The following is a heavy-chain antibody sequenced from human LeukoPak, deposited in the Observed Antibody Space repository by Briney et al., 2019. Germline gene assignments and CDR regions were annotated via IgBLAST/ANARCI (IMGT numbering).Heavy chain of an antibody. D-gene: IGHD6-19*01. V-gene: IGHV3-30*18. CDR1: GFTFSKYG. CDR3: AKSRYPSSSGWFPPHYRVVDY. J-gene: IGHJ4*02. Sequence: PGGSLRLSCAASGFTFSKYGIHWVRQAPGKGLDWVAVISYDGYNKYYADSVKGRFTISRDNSKNTLYLQMYSLRAEDTAVYYCAKSRYPSSSGWFPPHYRVVDYWGQGTRVTVSS. CDR2: ISYDGYNK.